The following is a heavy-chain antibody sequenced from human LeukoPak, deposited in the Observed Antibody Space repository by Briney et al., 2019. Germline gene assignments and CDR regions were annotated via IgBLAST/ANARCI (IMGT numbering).Heavy chain of an antibody. V-gene: IGHV3-23*01. CDR2: ISGSGGST. CDR3: AKPLQNYYDSWAFDI. CDR1: GFTFSSYA. D-gene: IGHD3-22*01. J-gene: IGHJ3*02. Sequence: GGSLRLSCAASGFTFSSYAMSWVRQAPGKGLEWVSAISGSGGSTYYADSVKGRFTISRDNSKNTLYLQMNSRRAEDTAVYYCAKPLQNYYDSWAFDIWGQGTMVTVSS.